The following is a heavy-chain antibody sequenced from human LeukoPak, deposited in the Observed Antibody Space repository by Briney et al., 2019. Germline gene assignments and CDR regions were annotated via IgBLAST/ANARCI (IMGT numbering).Heavy chain of an antibody. Sequence: PSETLSLTCAVSGYSISSGYYWGWIRQPPGKGLEWIGSIYHSGSTYYDPSLKSRVTISIDTSKNQFSLKLSSVTAADTAVYYCARHAYCSSTSCYPDFDYWGQGTLATVSS. D-gene: IGHD2-2*01. CDR2: IYHSGST. CDR3: ARHAYCSSTSCYPDFDY. CDR1: GYSISSGYY. J-gene: IGHJ4*02. V-gene: IGHV4-38-2*01.